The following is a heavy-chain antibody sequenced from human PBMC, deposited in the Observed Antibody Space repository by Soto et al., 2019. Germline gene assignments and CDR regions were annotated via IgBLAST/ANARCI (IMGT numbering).Heavy chain of an antibody. CDR2: ISYDGSNK. Sequence: PGGSLRLSCAASGFTFSSYAMHWVRQAPGKGLEWVAVISYDGSNKYYADSGKGRFTISRDNSKNTLYLQMNSLRAEDTAVYYCARDPATQDYDFWSGYGYYYGMDVWGQGTTVTVSS. V-gene: IGHV3-30-3*01. CDR1: GFTFSSYA. CDR3: ARDPATQDYDFWSGYGYYYGMDV. D-gene: IGHD3-3*01. J-gene: IGHJ6*02.